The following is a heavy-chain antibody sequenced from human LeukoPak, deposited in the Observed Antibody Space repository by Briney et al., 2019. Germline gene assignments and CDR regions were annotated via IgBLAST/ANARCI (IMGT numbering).Heavy chain of an antibody. CDR3: AKTYYDILTGYGGPYYMDV. D-gene: IGHD3-9*01. V-gene: IGHV4-59*01. Sequence: SETLALTCTVSGVYISSYYWSWIRQPPGKGLEWIGYIYYSGSTNYNPSLKSRVTISVDTSKNQFSLKLSSVTAADTAVYYCAKTYYDILTGYGGPYYMDVWGKGTTVTVSS. CDR1: GVYISSYY. J-gene: IGHJ6*03. CDR2: IYYSGST.